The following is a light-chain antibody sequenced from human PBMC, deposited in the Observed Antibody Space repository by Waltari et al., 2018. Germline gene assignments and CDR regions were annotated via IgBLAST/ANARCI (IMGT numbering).Light chain of an antibody. V-gene: IGLV2-11*01. CDR2: DVS. CDR1: SSYVVPYNQ. Sequence: QSALTQPRSVSGSPGQSVPIPCTGTSSYVVPYNQVSWFQQHPGKAPKLIIYDVSKRPSGLPDRFSGSKSGNTASLTISGLQAEDDADYYCSAYTGSLNVFGTGTKVTVL. CDR3: SAYTGSLNV. J-gene: IGLJ1*01.